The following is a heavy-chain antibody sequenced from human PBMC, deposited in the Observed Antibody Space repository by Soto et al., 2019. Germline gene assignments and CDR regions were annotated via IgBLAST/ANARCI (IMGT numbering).Heavy chain of an antibody. CDR2: IYHSGTT. V-gene: IGHV4-31*03. J-gene: IGHJ5*02. D-gene: IGHD2-2*01. Sequence: QVQLQESGPGLVKPSQTLSLTCTVSGGSISSGGYYWSWIRQHPGKGLEWIGYIYHSGTTYYNPSTPVRVTLSINTSKNQFSLKPPSVTAAAAAVYYGARVRGTQLLGGFAPWGQGTLVTVSS. CDR1: GGSISSGGYY. CDR3: ARVRGTQLLGGFAP.